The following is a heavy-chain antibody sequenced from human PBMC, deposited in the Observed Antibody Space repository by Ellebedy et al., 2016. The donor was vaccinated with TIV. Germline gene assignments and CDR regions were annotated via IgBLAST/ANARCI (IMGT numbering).Heavy chain of an antibody. CDR1: GFTFGDYA. Sequence: GESLKISCTASGFTFGDYAMSWFRQAPGKGLEWVGFIRSKAYGGTTEYAASVKGRFTISRDDSKSIAYLPMNSLKTEDTAVYYCGIAARLLYWGQGTLVTVSS. CDR2: IRSKAYGGTT. D-gene: IGHD6-6*01. J-gene: IGHJ4*02. V-gene: IGHV3-49*03. CDR3: GIAARLLY.